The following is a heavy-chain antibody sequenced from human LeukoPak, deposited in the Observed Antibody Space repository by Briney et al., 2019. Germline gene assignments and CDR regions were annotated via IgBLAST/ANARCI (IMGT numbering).Heavy chain of an antibody. CDR1: GFTFSRSW. CDR2: INQDGSEK. D-gene: IGHD6-19*01. V-gene: IGHV3-7*01. CDR3: ARDLAVAGTALD. J-gene: IGHJ4*02. Sequence: GGSLRLSCAASGFTFSRSWINWVRQAPGKGLEWVANINQDGSEKYYVDSVKGRFTISRDNAKNLLYLQMNSLRAEDTAVYYCARDLAVAGTALDWGQGTLVTVSS.